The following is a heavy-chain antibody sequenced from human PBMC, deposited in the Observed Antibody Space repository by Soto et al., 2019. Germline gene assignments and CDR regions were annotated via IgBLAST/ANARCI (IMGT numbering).Heavy chain of an antibody. CDR3: AREGGGDSSGFDFDY. D-gene: IGHD3-22*01. CDR1: GGSISPYY. V-gene: IGHV4-4*07. CDR2: IYTSGST. Sequence: SETLSLTCTVSGGSISPYYWSWFRQPSGKGLEWIGRIYTSGSTHYDPSLKSRVTMSVDTSKNQFSLKLSSVTAEATAVYYCAREGGGDSSGFDFDYWGQGTLVTVS. J-gene: IGHJ4*02.